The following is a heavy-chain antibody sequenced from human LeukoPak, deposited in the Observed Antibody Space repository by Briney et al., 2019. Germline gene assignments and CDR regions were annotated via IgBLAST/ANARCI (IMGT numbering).Heavy chain of an antibody. Sequence: GGSLRLSCAASGFTFSSYSMNWVRQAPGKGLEWVSYISSSSSTIYYAGSVKGRFTISRDNAKNSLYLQMNSLRAEDTAVYYCARDPYGSGSYGVFPWGQGTLVTVSS. D-gene: IGHD3-10*01. CDR1: GFTFSSYS. J-gene: IGHJ5*02. V-gene: IGHV3-48*01. CDR3: ARDPYGSGSYGVFP. CDR2: ISSSSSTI.